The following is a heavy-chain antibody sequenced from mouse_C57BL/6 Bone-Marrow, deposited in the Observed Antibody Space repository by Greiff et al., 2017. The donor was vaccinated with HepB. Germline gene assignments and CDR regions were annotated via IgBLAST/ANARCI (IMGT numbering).Heavy chain of an antibody. V-gene: IGHV3-6*01. J-gene: IGHJ4*01. CDR3: AREGYYGSSYGYYAMDY. CDR2: ISYDGSN. CDR1: GYSITSGYY. D-gene: IGHD1-1*01. Sequence: EVKLQESGPGLVKPSQSLSLTCSVTGYSITSGYYWNWIRQFPGNKLEWMGYISYDGSNNYNPSLKNRISITRDTSKNQFFLKLNSVTTEDTATYYCAREGYYGSSYGYYAMDYWGQGTSVTVSS.